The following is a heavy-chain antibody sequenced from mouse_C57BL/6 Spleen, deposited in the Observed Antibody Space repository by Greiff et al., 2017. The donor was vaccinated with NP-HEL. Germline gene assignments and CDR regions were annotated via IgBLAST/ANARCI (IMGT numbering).Heavy chain of an antibody. Sequence: VQLQQSGAELVRPGTSVKVSCKASGYAFTNYLIAWVKQRPGQGLEWIGVINPGSGCTNYNEKFKGKATLTADKSSSTAYMQLSSLTSEDSAVYFCARGKDWEEDWVAYWGQGTLVTVSA. CDR2: INPGSGCT. CDR1: GYAFTNYL. D-gene: IGHD4-1*01. V-gene: IGHV1-54*01. J-gene: IGHJ3*01. CDR3: ARGKDWEEDWVAY.